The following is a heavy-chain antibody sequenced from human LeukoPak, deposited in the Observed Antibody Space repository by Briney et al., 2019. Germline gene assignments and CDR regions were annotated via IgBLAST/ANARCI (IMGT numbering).Heavy chain of an antibody. V-gene: IGHV1-69*13. D-gene: IGHD5-18*01. J-gene: IGHJ5*02. CDR2: IIPIFGTA. Sequence: ASVKVSCKASGGTFSSYAISWVRQAPGQGLEWMGGIIPIFGTANYAQKFQGRVTITADESTSTAYMELSSLRSEDTAVYYCASRGYSYGYNWFDPWGQGTLVPSPQ. CDR3: ASRGYSYGYNWFDP. CDR1: GGTFSSYA.